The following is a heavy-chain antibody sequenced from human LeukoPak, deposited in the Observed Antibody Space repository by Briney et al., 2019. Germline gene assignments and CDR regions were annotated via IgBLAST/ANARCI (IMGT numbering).Heavy chain of an antibody. CDR1: GGSIRSYY. J-gene: IGHJ4*02. Sequence: PSETLSLTCTVPGGSIRSYYWSWIRQPPGKELEWIGYIYYSGTTKYNPSMHSRVTISVDTSKNQFSLKLGSVTAADTAVYYCARHLSGGTYPLDYWGQGTLVTVSS. D-gene: IGHD1-26*01. CDR3: ARHLSGGTYPLDY. V-gene: IGHV4-59*08. CDR2: IYYSGTT.